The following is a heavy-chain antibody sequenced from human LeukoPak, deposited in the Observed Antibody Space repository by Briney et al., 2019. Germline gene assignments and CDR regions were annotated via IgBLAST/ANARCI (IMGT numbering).Heavy chain of an antibody. V-gene: IGHV3-23*01. D-gene: IGHD2-21*02. J-gene: IGHJ4*02. CDR3: AKTPPPYCGGDCYKD. CDR1: GFTFSRHA. CDR2: ISGSGGST. Sequence: GRSLRLSCAASGFTFSRHAMSWVRQAPGKGLEWVSAISGSGGSTYYADSVKGRFTISRDNSKNTLYLQMNSLRAEDTAVYYCAKTPPPYCGGDCYKDWGQGTLVTVSS.